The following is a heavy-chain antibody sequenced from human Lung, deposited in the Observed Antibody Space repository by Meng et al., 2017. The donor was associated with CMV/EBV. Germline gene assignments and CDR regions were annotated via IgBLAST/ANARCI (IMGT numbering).Heavy chain of an antibody. CDR3: ARDRTTGRYFDY. V-gene: IGHV4-30-4*01. J-gene: IGHJ4*02. CDR1: GGSISSGDYY. Sequence: QGQVPESGPGLVKPSQTLSLTCTVSGGSISSGDYYWSWIRQPPGKGLEWIGYIYYSGSTYYNPSLKSRVTISVDTSKNQSSLKLSSVTAADTAVYYCARDRTTGRYFDYWGQGTLVTVSS. D-gene: IGHD4-11*01. CDR2: IYYSGST.